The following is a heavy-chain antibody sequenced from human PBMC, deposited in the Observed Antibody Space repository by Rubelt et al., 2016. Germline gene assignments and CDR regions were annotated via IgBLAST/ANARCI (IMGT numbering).Heavy chain of an antibody. J-gene: IGHJ6*02. D-gene: IGHD3-10*01. CDR1: GFSVSSYY. CDR3: TTTTYGFFYYYGLDV. V-gene: IGHV3-15*01. Sequence: GFSVSSYYINWVRQAPGKGLEWVGRIKSKTDGGITDYAAPVKGRFTISRDDSKNTLYLQMTSLKTEDTAVYYCTTTTYGFFYYYGLDVWGQGTTVTVSS. CDR2: IKSKTDGGIT.